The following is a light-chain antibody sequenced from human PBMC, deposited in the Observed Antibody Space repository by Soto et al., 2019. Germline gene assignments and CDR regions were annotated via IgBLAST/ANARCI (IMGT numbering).Light chain of an antibody. CDR3: QQYKNWLWT. CDR2: GAS. Sequence: EIVMTQSPATLSVSPGDRATLSCRSSQSVSSKLAWYQQKPGQAPRLLIYGASTRATGIPATFSGSGSGTEFTLTISSLQSEDFACYYCQQYKNWLWTFGQGTKVEIK. V-gene: IGKV3-15*01. J-gene: IGKJ1*01. CDR1: QSVSSK.